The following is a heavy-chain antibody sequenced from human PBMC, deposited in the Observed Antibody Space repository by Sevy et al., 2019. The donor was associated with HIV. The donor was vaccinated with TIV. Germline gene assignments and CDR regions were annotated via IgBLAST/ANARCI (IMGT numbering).Heavy chain of an antibody. CDR2: IYYSGST. V-gene: IGHV4-59*01. J-gene: IGHJ6*03. CDR3: ARGFARGINGTTGYYYYYMDV. CDR1: GGSISSYY. D-gene: IGHD1-7*01. Sequence: SETLSLTCTVSGGSISSYYWSWIRQPPGKGLEWIGYIYYSGSTNYNPSLKSRVTISVDTSKNQFSLKLSSVTAADTAVYYCARGFARGINGTTGYYYYYMDVWGKGTTVTVSS.